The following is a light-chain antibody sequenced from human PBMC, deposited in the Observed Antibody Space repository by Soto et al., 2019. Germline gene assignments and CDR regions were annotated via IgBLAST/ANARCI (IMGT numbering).Light chain of an antibody. J-gene: IGLJ3*02. V-gene: IGLV2-23*02. Sequence: QSALTQPASVSGSPGQSITISCTGTSSDVGSYNLVSWYQQRPGKAPKLMIYEVSKRPSGVSNRFSGSKSDNTASLTISGLQAEDEADYSCCSYAGSSTWVFGGGTKLTVL. CDR3: CSYAGSSTWV. CDR2: EVS. CDR1: SSDVGSYNL.